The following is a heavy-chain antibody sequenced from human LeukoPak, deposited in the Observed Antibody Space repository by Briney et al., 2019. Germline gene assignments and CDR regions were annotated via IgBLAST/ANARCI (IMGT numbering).Heavy chain of an antibody. D-gene: IGHD1-1*01. CDR2: ISYDGSNK. Sequence: PGRSLRLSCAASGLTFSSYAMHWVRQAPGKRLEWVATISYDGSNKHYADSVKGRFTISRDNSKNTLSLQVNSLRAEDTALYYCARERHPYGMDVWGQGTTVAVSS. CDR3: ARERHPYGMDV. V-gene: IGHV3-30*04. J-gene: IGHJ6*02. CDR1: GLTFSSYA.